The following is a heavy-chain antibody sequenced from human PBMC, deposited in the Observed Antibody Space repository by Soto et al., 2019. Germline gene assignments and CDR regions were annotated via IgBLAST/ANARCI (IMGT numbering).Heavy chain of an antibody. CDR3: ARVWGGAFDF. V-gene: IGHV4-59*01. D-gene: IGHD3-10*01. J-gene: IGHJ3*01. CDR2: IYYSGST. Sequence: SETLSLTYTVSGGSISSYFWSWIRQPPGKGLEWIGYIYYSGSTNYNPSLKSRVTISVDTSKNQFSLNLSSVTAADTAVYYCARVWGGAFDFWGQGTMVT. CDR1: GGSISSYF.